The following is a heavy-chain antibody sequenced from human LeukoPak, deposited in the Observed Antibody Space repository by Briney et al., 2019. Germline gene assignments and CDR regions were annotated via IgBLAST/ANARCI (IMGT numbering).Heavy chain of an antibody. Sequence: GRSLRLSCAASGFTFSSYGMHWVRQAPGKGLEWVAVISYDGSNKYYADSVKGRFTISRDNSKNTLYLQMNSLRAEDTAVYYCAKDGVVYRGDYFDYWGQGTLVTVPS. CDR3: AKDGVVYRGDYFDY. CDR1: GFTFSSYG. V-gene: IGHV3-30*18. CDR2: ISYDGSNK. J-gene: IGHJ4*02. D-gene: IGHD2-2*02.